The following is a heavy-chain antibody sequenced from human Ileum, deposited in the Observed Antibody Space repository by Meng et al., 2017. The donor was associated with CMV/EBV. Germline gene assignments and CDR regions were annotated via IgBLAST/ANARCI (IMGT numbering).Heavy chain of an antibody. D-gene: IGHD1-26*01. CDR1: GFTFSSYS. V-gene: IGHV3-21*01. Sequence: SGFTFSSYSRNWVRQAPGKGLEWVSSISSSSSYIYYADSVKGRFTISRDNAKNSLYLQMNSLRAEDTAVYYCARGCWAWVGWDWFDPWGQGTLVTVSS. CDR3: ARGCWAWVGWDWFDP. J-gene: IGHJ5*02. CDR2: ISSSSSYI.